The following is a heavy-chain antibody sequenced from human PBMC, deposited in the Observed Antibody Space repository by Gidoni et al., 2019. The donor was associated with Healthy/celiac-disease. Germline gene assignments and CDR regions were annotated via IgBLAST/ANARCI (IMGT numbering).Heavy chain of an antibody. CDR2: ISGSGGST. CDR3: AKVFYDYDFWSGSPDFDY. V-gene: IGHV3-23*01. J-gene: IGHJ4*02. CDR1: GFTFSSDA. D-gene: IGHD3-3*01. Sequence: EAQLWESGGGLVQPGGSLRISWSASGFTFSSDAMGWVRQAPGKGLEWVSAISGSGGSTYYADSVKGRFTISRDNSKNTLYLQMNSLRAEDTAVYYCAKVFYDYDFWSGSPDFDYWGQGTLVTVSS.